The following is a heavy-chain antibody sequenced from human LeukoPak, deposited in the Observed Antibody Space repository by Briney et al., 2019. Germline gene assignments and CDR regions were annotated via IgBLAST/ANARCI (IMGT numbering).Heavy chain of an antibody. Sequence: GGSLRLSCAAFGFTFITYGMPWARQAPGKGWGGGPVISYDGSNKYYADSVKGRFTISRDNSKNTLYLQMNSLRAEDTAVYYCAKDPTIVVPDAFDIWGQGTMVTVSS. CDR1: GFTFITYG. CDR2: ISYDGSNK. CDR3: AKDPTIVVPDAFDI. D-gene: IGHD2-15*01. V-gene: IGHV3-30*18. J-gene: IGHJ3*02.